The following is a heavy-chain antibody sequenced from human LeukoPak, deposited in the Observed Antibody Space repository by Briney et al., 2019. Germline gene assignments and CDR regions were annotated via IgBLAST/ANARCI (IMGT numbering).Heavy chain of an antibody. Sequence: PGGSLRLSCAASGFTFSSSAMLWVRQAPGKGLEYVSVINSNGGRTHYANSVKGRFIISRDNSKNMVFLQMGSLRTEDMAVYYCARGEPDCAGDCPYWYLDLWGRGTLVTVSS. CDR3: ARGEPDCAGDCPYWYLDL. V-gene: IGHV3-64*01. D-gene: IGHD2-21*02. CDR2: INSNGGRT. J-gene: IGHJ2*01. CDR1: GFTFSSSA.